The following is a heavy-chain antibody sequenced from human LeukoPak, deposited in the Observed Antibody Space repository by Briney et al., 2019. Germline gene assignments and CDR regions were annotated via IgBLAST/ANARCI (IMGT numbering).Heavy chain of an antibody. Sequence: SVKVSCKASGGTFSSYAISWVRQAPGQGLEWMGRIIPILGIANYAQKFQGRVTITADKSTSTAYMELSSLRSEDTAVYYCARAHYVFPQGYYYYYGMDVWGQGTTVIVAS. J-gene: IGHJ6*02. CDR3: ARAHYVFPQGYYYYYGMDV. CDR1: GGTFSSYA. CDR2: IIPILGIA. V-gene: IGHV1-69*04. D-gene: IGHD3-16*01.